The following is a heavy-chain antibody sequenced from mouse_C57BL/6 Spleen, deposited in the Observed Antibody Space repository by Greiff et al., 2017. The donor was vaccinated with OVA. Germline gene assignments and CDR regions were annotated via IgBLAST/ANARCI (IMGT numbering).Heavy chain of an antibody. CDR1: GFTFSSYA. V-gene: IGHV5-4*01. CDR2: ISDGGSYT. CDR3: ARGIYYGSSYFDY. D-gene: IGHD1-1*01. Sequence: EVQGVESGGGLVKPGGSLKLSCAASGFTFSSYAMSWVRQTPEKRLEWVATISDGGSYTYYPDNVKGRFTISRDNAKNNLYLQMSHLKSEDTAMYYCARGIYYGSSYFDYWGQGTTLTVSS. J-gene: IGHJ2*01.